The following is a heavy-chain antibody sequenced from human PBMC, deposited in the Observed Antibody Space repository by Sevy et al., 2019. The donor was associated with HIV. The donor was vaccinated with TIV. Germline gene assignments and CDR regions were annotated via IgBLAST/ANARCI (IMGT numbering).Heavy chain of an antibody. CDR2: IFSSGST. V-gene: IGHV3-66*02. Sequence: GGSLRLSCAISGFTVNDKYIIWVRQAPGKGLEWVSVIFSSGSTYYANSAKGRFTNSRDNSTNTVDLQMNSVRAEDTAVYYCVSLFLSYRSGWSYFDYWGQGTLVTVSS. J-gene: IGHJ4*02. D-gene: IGHD6-19*01. CDR3: VSLFLSYRSGWSYFDY. CDR1: GFTVNDKY.